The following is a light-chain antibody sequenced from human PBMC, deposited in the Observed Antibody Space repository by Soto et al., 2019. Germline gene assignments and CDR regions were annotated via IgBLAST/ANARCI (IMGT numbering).Light chain of an antibody. Sequence: EIVLTQSPGTLSLSPGERATLSCRASESIASNYLAWYQQKPGQAPRLLMHGASSRATGIPDRFSGSGSGTDFTLTITRLQPEDFAVYYCQQYGSSPWTSGQGTKVEL. CDR3: QQYGSSPWT. J-gene: IGKJ1*01. CDR2: GAS. V-gene: IGKV3-20*01. CDR1: ESIASNY.